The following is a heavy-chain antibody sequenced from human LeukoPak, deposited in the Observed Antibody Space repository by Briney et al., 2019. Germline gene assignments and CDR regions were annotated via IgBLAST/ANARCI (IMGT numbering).Heavy chain of an antibody. CDR2: IFYSGST. CDR3: ARHGQTFSSSFDS. J-gene: IGHJ4*02. Sequence: KPSETLSLTCTVSGGSISSSSYYWGWIRQPPGKVLEWIGSIFYSGSTYYNPSLRSRVTISVDTSKSQFSLKLSSVTAADTAVYYCARHGQTFSSSFDSWGQGSLVTVSS. CDR1: GGSISSSSYY. D-gene: IGHD6-13*01. V-gene: IGHV4-39*01.